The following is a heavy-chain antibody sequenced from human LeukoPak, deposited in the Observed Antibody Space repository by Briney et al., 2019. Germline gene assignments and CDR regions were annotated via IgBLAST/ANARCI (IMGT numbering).Heavy chain of an antibody. Sequence: SAVQVSCQASGRTFSSYTISWVGRATGPGIEWMGRIILILGLAKYAKVFQGRVTITADKSTSTAYMELSSLKSEDTDVYYCARDPEMGYSGYEPWGHGTLVTVSS. J-gene: IGHJ5*02. CDR3: ARDPEMGYSGYEP. CDR1: GRTFSSYT. D-gene: IGHD5-12*01. CDR2: IILILGLA. V-gene: IGHV1-69*04.